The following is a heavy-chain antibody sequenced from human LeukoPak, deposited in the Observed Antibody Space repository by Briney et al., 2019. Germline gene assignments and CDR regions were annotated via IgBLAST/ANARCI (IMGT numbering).Heavy chain of an antibody. J-gene: IGHJ4*02. CDR2: IYHSGST. Sequence: SETLSLTCAVSGYSISSGYYWGWIRQPPGKGLEWIGSIYHSGSTYYNPSLKGRVTISVDTSKNQFSLKLSSVTAADTAVYYCAREDSSSSDFDYWGQGTLVTVSS. CDR1: GYSISSGYY. V-gene: IGHV4-38-2*02. D-gene: IGHD6-6*01. CDR3: AREDSSSSDFDY.